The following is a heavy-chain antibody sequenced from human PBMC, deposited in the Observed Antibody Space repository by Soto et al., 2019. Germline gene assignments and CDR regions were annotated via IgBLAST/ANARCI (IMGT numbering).Heavy chain of an antibody. CDR2: FLYTGTT. J-gene: IGHJ4*02. Sequence: LSLTCAVSVASISTSGYSWNWIRQAPGRVLEWIGSFLYTGTTSYDPSLWGRVTISADKSKNQFSLQLTSVNAAETAVYHCARGGGLADCAGYCPPEYWGQGTLVTV. V-gene: IGHV4-30-2*01. CDR3: ARGGGLADCAGYCPPEY. CDR1: VASISTSGYS. D-gene: IGHD2-21*02.